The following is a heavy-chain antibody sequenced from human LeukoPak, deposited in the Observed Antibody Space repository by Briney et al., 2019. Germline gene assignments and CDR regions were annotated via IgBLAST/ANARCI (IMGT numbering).Heavy chain of an antibody. CDR2: IYYSGST. V-gene: IGHV4-39*01. J-gene: IGHJ4*02. D-gene: IGHD6-19*01. CDR3: ASLYSSGWNYFDY. Sequence: SETLSLTCTVSGGAISSYYWSWIRQPPGKGLEWIGSIYYSGSTYYNPSLRSRLTISVDTSKNQFSLKLTSVTAADTAVYYCASLYSSGWNYFDYWGQGTLVTVSS. CDR1: GGAISSYY.